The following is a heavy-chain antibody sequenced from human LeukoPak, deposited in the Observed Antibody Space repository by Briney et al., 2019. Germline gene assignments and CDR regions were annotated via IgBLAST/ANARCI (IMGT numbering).Heavy chain of an antibody. CDR2: ISYIGTT. V-gene: IGHV4-39*01. CDR3: ARHRPPKIAGAGKGQFDY. CDR1: GGSVSSSTSF. Sequence: PSETLSLTCTVSGGSVSSSTSFWVWIRQPPGKGLEWIGSISYIGTTYYNPSLKSRVTISVDMSKNQFSLELSSVTAADTALFYCARHRPPKIAGAGKGQFDYWGQGTLVTVSS. D-gene: IGHD6-19*01. J-gene: IGHJ4*02.